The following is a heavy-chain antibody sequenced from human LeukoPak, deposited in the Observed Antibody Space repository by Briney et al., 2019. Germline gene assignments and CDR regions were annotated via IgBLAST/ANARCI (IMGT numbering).Heavy chain of an antibody. CDR2: IYYSGST. CDR1: GGSISSYY. V-gene: IGHV4-59*01. CDR3: ATYYYDSSGYYYFDY. Sequence: SETLSLTCTVSGGSISSYYWSWIRQPPGRGLEWIGYIYYSGSTNYNPSLKSRVTISVDTSKNQFSLKLSSVTAADTAVYYCATYYYDSSGYYYFDYWGQGTLVTVSS. D-gene: IGHD3-22*01. J-gene: IGHJ4*02.